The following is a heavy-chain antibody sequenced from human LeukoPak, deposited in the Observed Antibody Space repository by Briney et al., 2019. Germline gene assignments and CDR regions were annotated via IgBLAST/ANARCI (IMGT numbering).Heavy chain of an antibody. V-gene: IGHV4-4*07. D-gene: IGHD3-22*01. J-gene: IGHJ3*01. Sequence: PSETLSLTCTVSGGSISNYWSWIRQPAGKGLEWIGRIDTSGNTNYKPSLKSRVTMSVDTSKNQFSLKLSSVTAADTAVYFCARDGPYDSGAFHFWGQGTMVTVSS. CDR2: IDTSGNT. CDR3: ARDGPYDSGAFHF. CDR1: GGSISNY.